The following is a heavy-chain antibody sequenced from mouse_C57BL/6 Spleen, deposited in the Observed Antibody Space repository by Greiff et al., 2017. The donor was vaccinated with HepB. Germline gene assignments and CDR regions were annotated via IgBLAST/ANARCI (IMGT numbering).Heavy chain of an antibody. D-gene: IGHD1-1*01. V-gene: IGHV1-59*01. J-gene: IGHJ2*01. CDR3: ARGVYYYGSSYVSFDY. CDR1: GYTFTSYW. Sequence: QVQLKQSGAELVRPGTSVKLSCKASGYTFTSYWMHWVKQRPGQGLEWIGVIDPSDSYTNYNQKFKGKATLTVDTSSSTAYMQLSSLTSEDSAVYYCARGVYYYGSSYVSFDYWGQGTTLTVSS. CDR2: IDPSDSYT.